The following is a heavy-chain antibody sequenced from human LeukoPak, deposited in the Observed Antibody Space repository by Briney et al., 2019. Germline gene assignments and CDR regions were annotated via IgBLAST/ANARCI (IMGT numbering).Heavy chain of an antibody. V-gene: IGHV1-2*02. D-gene: IGHD3-22*01. CDR2: INPNNGDR. J-gene: IGHJ6*02. Sequence: ASVRVSCKASGYTFSGYYIHWVRQAPRQGLEWMGWINPNNGDRNYAQKFQGRVTMTRDTSISTAYMELSRLISDDTAVYYCARDRVIGHYYYGMDVWGQGTTVTVSS. CDR3: ARDRVIGHYYYGMDV. CDR1: GYTFSGYY.